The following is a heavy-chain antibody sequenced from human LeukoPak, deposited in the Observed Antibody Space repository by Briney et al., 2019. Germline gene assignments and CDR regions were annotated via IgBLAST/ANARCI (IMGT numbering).Heavy chain of an antibody. CDR1: GFTFSSYW. Sequence: GGSLRLSCAASGFTFSSYWMAWVRQAPGKGLEWVADIKEDGSEKYYVDSVKGRFTISRDNSKNTLYLQMNSLRAEDTAVYYCARGKAAAGDYYYYMDVWGKGTTVTVSS. CDR2: IKEDGSEK. D-gene: IGHD6-13*01. J-gene: IGHJ6*03. V-gene: IGHV3-7*03. CDR3: ARGKAAAGDYYYYMDV.